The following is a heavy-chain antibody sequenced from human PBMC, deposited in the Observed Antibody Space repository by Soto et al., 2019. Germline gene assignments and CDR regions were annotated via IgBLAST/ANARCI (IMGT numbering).Heavy chain of an antibody. V-gene: IGHV1-8*01. Sequence: ASVKVSCKASGYTFTSYDINWVRQATGQGLEWMGWMNPNSGNRGYAQTFQGRVTMTRNTSISTAYMELSSLRSEDTAVYYCAKVGAAAGTRRCHYYGMDVWGQWTTVTVSS. CDR2: MNPNSGNR. D-gene: IGHD6-13*01. J-gene: IGHJ6*02. CDR1: GYTFTSYD. CDR3: AKVGAAAGTRRCHYYGMDV.